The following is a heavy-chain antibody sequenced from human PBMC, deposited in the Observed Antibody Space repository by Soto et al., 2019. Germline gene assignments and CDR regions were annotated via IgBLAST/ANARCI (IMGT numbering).Heavy chain of an antibody. Sequence: ASVKVSCKASGYTFTGYYMHWVRQAPGQGLEWMGWINPNSGGTNYARKFQGWVTMTRDTSISTAYMELSRLRSDDTAVYYCARGYCSSTSCYTGVAGTINGMDVWGQGTTVTVSS. J-gene: IGHJ6*02. CDR1: GYTFTGYY. CDR3: ARGYCSSTSCYTGVAGTINGMDV. D-gene: IGHD2-2*02. CDR2: INPNSGGT. V-gene: IGHV1-2*04.